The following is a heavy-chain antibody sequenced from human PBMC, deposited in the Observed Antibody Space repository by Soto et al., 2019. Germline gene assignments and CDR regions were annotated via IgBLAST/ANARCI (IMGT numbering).Heavy chain of an antibody. V-gene: IGHV3-11*04. J-gene: IGHJ4*02. CDR1: GFTFSDYY. CDR2: ISVSGDNI. CDR3: ARDLGLLKSLFDY. Sequence: GGSLRLSCAASGFTFSDYYMSWIRRAPGRGLEWVASISVSGDNIYYGDSVQGRFTISRDNSKRSVFLDLNSLRVEDTAVYYCARDLGLLKSLFDYWGQGTLVTVSS. D-gene: IGHD3-16*01.